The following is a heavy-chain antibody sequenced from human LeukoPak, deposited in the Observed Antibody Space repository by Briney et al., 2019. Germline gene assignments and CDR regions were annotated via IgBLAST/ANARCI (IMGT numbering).Heavy chain of an antibody. D-gene: IGHD5-12*01. V-gene: IGHV1-8*02. CDR3: ARRRRALRSGYDFNY. J-gene: IGHJ4*02. CDR2: MNPNSGNT. CDR1: GYTFTSYG. Sequence: ASVKVSXKASGYTFTSYGISWVRQATGQGLEWMGWMNPNSGNTGYAQKFQGRVTMTRNTSISTPYMELSSLRSEDTAVYYCARRRRALRSGYDFNYWGQGTLVTVSS.